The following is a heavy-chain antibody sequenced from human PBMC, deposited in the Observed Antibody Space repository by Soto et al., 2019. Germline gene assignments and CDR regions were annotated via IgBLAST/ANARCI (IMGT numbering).Heavy chain of an antibody. J-gene: IGHJ3*02. D-gene: IGHD3-3*01. V-gene: IGHV3-74*01. Sequence: GGSLRLSCASSGFTSSSYWMHWVRQAPGKGLVWVSRINSDGSRTAYADSVKGRFTISRDNAKNTLYLQMNSLRAEDTAVYYCARVFTVFSLDIWGQGTMVTVSS. CDR2: INSDGSRT. CDR3: ARVFTVFSLDI. CDR1: GFTSSSYW.